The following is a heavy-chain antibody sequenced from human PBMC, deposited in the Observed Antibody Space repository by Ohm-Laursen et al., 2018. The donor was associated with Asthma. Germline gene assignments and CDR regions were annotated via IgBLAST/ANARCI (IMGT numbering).Heavy chain of an antibody. V-gene: IGHV3-30*18. Sequence: SLRLSCSASGFTFSSYGMHWVRQAPGKGLEWVAVISYDGSNKYYADSVKGRFTISRDNSKNTLYLQMNSLRAEDTAVYYCAKDRSPADYYYGMDVWGQGTTVTVSS. CDR3: AKDRSPADYYYGMDV. CDR2: ISYDGSNK. J-gene: IGHJ6*02. CDR1: GFTFSSYG.